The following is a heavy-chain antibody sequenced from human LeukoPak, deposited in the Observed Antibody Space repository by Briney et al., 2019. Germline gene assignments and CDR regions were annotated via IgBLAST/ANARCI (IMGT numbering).Heavy chain of an antibody. CDR3: ARFNGYYYYYMDV. CDR2: IYYSVST. V-gene: IGHV4-59*01. Sequence: SETLSLTCTVSGGSISSYYWSWIRQPPGKGLEWIGYIYYSVSTNYNPSLKSRVTISVDTSKNQFSLKLSSVTAADTAVYYCARFNGYYYYYMDVWGKGTTVTVSS. J-gene: IGHJ6*03. CDR1: GGSISSYY. D-gene: IGHD2-8*01.